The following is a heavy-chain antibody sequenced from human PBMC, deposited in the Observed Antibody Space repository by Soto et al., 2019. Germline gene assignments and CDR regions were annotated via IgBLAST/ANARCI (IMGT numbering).Heavy chain of an antibody. Sequence: HPGGSLRLSCAASGFTFSSYAMSWVRQAPGKGLEWVSAISGSGGSTYYADSVKGRFTISRDNSKNTLYLQMNSLRAEDTAVYYCARRGVVPAASRPFDYWGQGTLVTVSS. V-gene: IGHV3-23*01. D-gene: IGHD2-2*01. CDR2: ISGSGGST. CDR1: GFTFSSYA. J-gene: IGHJ4*02. CDR3: ARRGVVPAASRPFDY.